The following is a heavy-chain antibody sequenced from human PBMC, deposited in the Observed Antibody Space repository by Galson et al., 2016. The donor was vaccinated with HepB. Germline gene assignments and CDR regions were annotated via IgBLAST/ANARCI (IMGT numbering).Heavy chain of an antibody. V-gene: IGHV3-9*01. CDR1: GFTFDDFA. CDR3: AKGYEAGYGHFDF. D-gene: IGHD5-18*01. J-gene: IGHJ4*02. CDR2: ITWNSRSI. Sequence: SLRLSCAVSGFTFDDFAMHWVRQTPGKGLEWVSSITWNSRSIGYADSVEGRFTISRDNARNSLYLQMNYLRVEDTALYYCAKGYEAGYGHFDFWGQGTLVTVSS.